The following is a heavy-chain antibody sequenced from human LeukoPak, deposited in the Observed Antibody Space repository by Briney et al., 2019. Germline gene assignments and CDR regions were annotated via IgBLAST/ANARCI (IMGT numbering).Heavy chain of an antibody. CDR3: AKDQSSSGYDFNYFNL. Sequence: SETLSLTCTVSGGSISSSSYYWGWIRQPPGKGLEWIGSIYYSGSTYYNPSLKSRVTISVDTSKNQFSLKLSSVTAADTAVYYCAKDQSSSGYDFNYFNLWGQGTLVTVSS. V-gene: IGHV4-39*01. CDR1: GGSISSSSYY. J-gene: IGHJ1*01. D-gene: IGHD5-12*01. CDR2: IYYSGST.